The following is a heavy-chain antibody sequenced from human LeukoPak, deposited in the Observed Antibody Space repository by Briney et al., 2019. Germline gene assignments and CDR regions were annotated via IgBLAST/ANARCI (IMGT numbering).Heavy chain of an antibody. CDR2: VYSDGFA. Sequence: PGGSLRLSCAASEFTVSSNHMSWVRQAPGKGLEWVSVVYSDGFAYYTVSVRGRFTISRDNAKNSLYLQMNSLRAEDTALYYCAKFGDIVATIGVDYYYGMDVWGQGTTVTVSS. CDR1: EFTVSSNH. D-gene: IGHD5-12*01. J-gene: IGHJ6*02. V-gene: IGHV3-53*05. CDR3: AKFGDIVATIGVDYYYGMDV.